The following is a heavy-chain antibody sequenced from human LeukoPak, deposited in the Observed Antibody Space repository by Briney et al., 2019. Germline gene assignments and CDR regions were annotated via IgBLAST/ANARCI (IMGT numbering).Heavy chain of an antibody. CDR3: ARERGDSMALYYYYMDV. CDR1: GFTFSSYS. D-gene: IGHD4/OR15-4a*01. J-gene: IGHJ6*03. Sequence: GGSLRLSCAASGFTFSSYSMNWVRRAPGKGLEWVSSICISSSYIYYADSVKGGFHISRDNAKNSLYLQMNSLRAEDTAVYYCARERGDSMALYYYYMDVWGKGTTVTVSS. V-gene: IGHV3-21*01. CDR2: ICISSSYI.